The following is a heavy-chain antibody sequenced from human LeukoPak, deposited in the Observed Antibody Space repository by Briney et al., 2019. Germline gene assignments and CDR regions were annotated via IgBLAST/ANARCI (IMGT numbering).Heavy chain of an antibody. CDR1: GLTFSSYW. J-gene: IGHJ4*02. CDR3: ASGLELDY. CDR2: IKQDGSEK. V-gene: IGHV3-7*03. Sequence: GGSLRLSCAASGLTFSSYWMRWVRQAPGKGLEWVANIKQDGSEKNYVDSVKGRFTISRDNAKNSLYLQMNSLRAEDTAVHYCASGLELDYWGQGTLVTVSS.